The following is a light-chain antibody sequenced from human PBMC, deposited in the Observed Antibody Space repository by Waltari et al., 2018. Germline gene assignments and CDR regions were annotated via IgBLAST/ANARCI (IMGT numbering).Light chain of an antibody. Sequence: QSALTQPASVSGSPGQSITISCTGSSGDVGGYNYVSWYQQYPGSAPKLIIYDVNKRHSGVSYRFSGSKSGNTASLTISGLQGEDEADYYCFSYTASDAWLFGGGTKLTVL. CDR1: SGDVGGYNY. CDR2: DVN. J-gene: IGLJ3*02. CDR3: FSYTASDAWL. V-gene: IGLV2-14*01.